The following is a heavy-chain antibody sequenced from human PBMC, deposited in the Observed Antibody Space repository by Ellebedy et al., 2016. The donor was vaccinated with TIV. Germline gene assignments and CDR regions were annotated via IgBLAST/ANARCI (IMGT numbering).Heavy chain of an antibody. CDR3: ARAPAGMYYYYGMDV. CDR2: IYYSGST. D-gene: IGHD2-2*01. Sequence: SETLSLTCTVSGGSISSSSYYWGWIRQPPGKGLEWIGSIYYSGSTYYNPSLKSRVTISVDTSKNQFSLKLSSVTAAETAVYYCARAPAGMYYYYGMDVWGQGTTVTVSS. J-gene: IGHJ6*02. CDR1: GGSISSSSYY. V-gene: IGHV4-39*07.